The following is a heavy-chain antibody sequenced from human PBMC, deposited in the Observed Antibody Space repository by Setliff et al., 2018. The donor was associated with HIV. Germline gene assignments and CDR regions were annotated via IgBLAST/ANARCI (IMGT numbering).Heavy chain of an antibody. J-gene: IGHJ3*02. V-gene: IGHV4-59*12. CDR1: GGSIDNYY. D-gene: IGHD3-3*01. CDR2: MCQNEKGVIT. Sequence: PSETLSLTCTVSGGSIDNYYWNWVRQSPGKGPEWIGNMCQNEKGVITNQNPSLKSRVVMYLDRTKNEFSLNLRPVTAADTAVYYGARVARSVTRASRRAFDIWGQGTMVTVSS. CDR3: ARVARSVTRASRRAFDI.